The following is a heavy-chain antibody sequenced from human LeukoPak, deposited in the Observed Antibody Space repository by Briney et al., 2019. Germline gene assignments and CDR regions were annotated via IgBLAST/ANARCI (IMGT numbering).Heavy chain of an antibody. CDR1: GYTFTSYG. CDR3: ARVVVWFGELFRGWFDP. V-gene: IGHV1-18*04. J-gene: IGHJ5*02. D-gene: IGHD3-10*01. CDR2: IGAYNGNT. Sequence: ASVKVSCKASGYTFTSYGISWVRQAPGQGLEWMGWIGAYNGNTNYAQKLQGRVTMTTDTSTSTAYMELRSLRSDDTAVYYCARVVVWFGELFRGWFDPWGQGTLVTVSS.